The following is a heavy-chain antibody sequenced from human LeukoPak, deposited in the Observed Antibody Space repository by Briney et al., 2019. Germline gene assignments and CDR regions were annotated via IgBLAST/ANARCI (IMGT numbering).Heavy chain of an antibody. Sequence: PTETLSLSCTFHRGSISNYHWSWIPQPPGKGLEWIGYIYYSGSPNYNPSLKSRVTISVDTSKNQFSLKLSSVTAADTAVYYCARGRTTPYSSGWLYYYYGMDVWGQGTTVTVSS. V-gene: IGHV4-59*13. CDR2: IYYSGSP. CDR3: ARGRTTPYSSGWLYYYYGMDV. D-gene: IGHD6-19*01. CDR1: RGSISNYH. J-gene: IGHJ6*02.